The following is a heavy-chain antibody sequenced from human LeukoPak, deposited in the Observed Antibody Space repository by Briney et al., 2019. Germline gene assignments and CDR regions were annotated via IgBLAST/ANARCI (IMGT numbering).Heavy chain of an antibody. V-gene: IGHV4-30-4*01. CDR3: ARAKIHYYDSSGYDY. CDR1: GGSISSGDYY. Sequence: SETLSLTCTVSGGSISSGDYYWSWIRQPPGKGLEWIGYIYYSGSTYYNPSLKSRVTISVDTSKNQFSLKLSSATAADTAVYYCARAKIHYYDSSGYDYWGQGTLVTVSS. CDR2: IYYSGST. J-gene: IGHJ4*02. D-gene: IGHD3-22*01.